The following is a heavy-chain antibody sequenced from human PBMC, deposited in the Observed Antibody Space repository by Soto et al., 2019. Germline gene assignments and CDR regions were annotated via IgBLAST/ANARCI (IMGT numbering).Heavy chain of an antibody. CDR1: GFTFRSYG. CDR2: ISYDGSNK. J-gene: IGHJ4*02. CDR3: ANLGGKEMATTDFDY. Sequence: LSLTCAASGFTFRSYGMHWVRQAPGKGLEWVAVISYDGSNKYYADSVKGRFTISRDNSKNTLYLQMNSLRAEDTAVYYCANLGGKEMATTDFDYWGQGTLVTVSS. D-gene: IGHD1-1*01. V-gene: IGHV3-30*18.